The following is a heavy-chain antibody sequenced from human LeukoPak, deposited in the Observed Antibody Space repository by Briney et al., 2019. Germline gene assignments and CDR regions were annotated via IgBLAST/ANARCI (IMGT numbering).Heavy chain of an antibody. CDR1: GGSVSSGSYY. J-gene: IGHJ4*02. Sequence: SETLSLTCTVSGGSVSSGSYYWSWIRQPPGKGLEWIGYICYSGSTNYNPSLKSRVTISVDTSKNQFSLKLSSVTAADTAVYYCARERVQQQLVRYPDFFDYWGQGTLVTVSS. CDR2: ICYSGST. V-gene: IGHV4-61*01. D-gene: IGHD6-13*01. CDR3: ARERVQQQLVRYPDFFDY.